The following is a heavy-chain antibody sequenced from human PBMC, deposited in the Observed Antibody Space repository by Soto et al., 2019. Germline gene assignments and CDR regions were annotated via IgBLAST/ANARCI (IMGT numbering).Heavy chain of an antibody. CDR2: ITGSGGAM. CDR3: ATVSPFILGSPL. V-gene: IGHV3-48*03. D-gene: IGHD3-9*01. CDR1: GFAFSSSE. Sequence: PGGSLRLSCTASGFAFSSSEMNWFRQAPGKGLEWVAYITGSGGAMFHADSVKGRFSISRDNAKNSLFLEMNSLTADDTGVYYCATVSPFILGSPLWGQGXLVTVYS. J-gene: IGHJ4*02.